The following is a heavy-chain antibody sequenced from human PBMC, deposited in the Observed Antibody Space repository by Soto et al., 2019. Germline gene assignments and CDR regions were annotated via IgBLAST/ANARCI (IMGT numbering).Heavy chain of an antibody. Sequence: QVQLLQSGAEVKEPGSSVKVSCTSSGGTFKTYTISWVRQAPGQGLEWMGGIIPMSRPADYAQKFQGRATISADTSTNTVYMHLSSLTSEDTAVYYCARDCGTISCIDMDVWGQGTTVTVSS. D-gene: IGHD2-2*01. J-gene: IGHJ6*02. CDR3: ARDCGTISCIDMDV. CDR1: GGTFKTYT. CDR2: IIPMSRPA. V-gene: IGHV1-69*06.